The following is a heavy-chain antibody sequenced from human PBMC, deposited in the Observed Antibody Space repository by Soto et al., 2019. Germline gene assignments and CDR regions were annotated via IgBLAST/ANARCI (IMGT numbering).Heavy chain of an antibody. CDR2: IIPIFGTA. D-gene: IGHD2-2*01. CDR1: GCTFSSYA. CDR3: ASMLLYCSSTSCYAGRYYYYGMDV. Sequence: SVKVSCKASGCTFSSYAIRWVRQAPGQRLEWMGGIIPIFGTANYAQKFQGRVTITADESTNTAYMELSSLRSEDTAVYYCASMLLYCSSTSCYAGRYYYYGMDVWGQGTTVTVSS. J-gene: IGHJ6*02. V-gene: IGHV1-69*13.